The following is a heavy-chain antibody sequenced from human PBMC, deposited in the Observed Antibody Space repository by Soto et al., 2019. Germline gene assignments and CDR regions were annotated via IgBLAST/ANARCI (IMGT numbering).Heavy chain of an antibody. CDR1: GFTFSSYA. V-gene: IGHV3-23*01. CDR3: AKDPQSSGWSYNWFDP. J-gene: IGHJ5*02. CDR2: ISGSGDST. Sequence: LRLSCAASGFTFSSYAMSWVRQTPGKGLEWVSTISGSGDSTYYADSVKGRFTISRDNSRNTLYLQMNSLRAEDTAVYYCAKDPQSSGWSYNWFDPWGQGTLVTVSS. D-gene: IGHD6-19*01.